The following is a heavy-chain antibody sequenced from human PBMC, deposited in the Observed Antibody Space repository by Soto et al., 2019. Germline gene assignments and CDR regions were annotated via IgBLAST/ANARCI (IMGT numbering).Heavy chain of an antibody. J-gene: IGHJ4*02. Sequence: GGSLRLSCAASGFTFSSYSMNWVRQAPGKGLEWVSYISSSSSTIYYADSVKGRFTISRDNAKNSLYLQMNSLRAEDTAVYYCAREELPGRDIVVVVAAEFDYWGQGTLVTVSS. V-gene: IGHV3-48*01. CDR1: GFTFSSYS. CDR2: ISSSSSTI. CDR3: AREELPGRDIVVVVAAEFDY. D-gene: IGHD2-15*01.